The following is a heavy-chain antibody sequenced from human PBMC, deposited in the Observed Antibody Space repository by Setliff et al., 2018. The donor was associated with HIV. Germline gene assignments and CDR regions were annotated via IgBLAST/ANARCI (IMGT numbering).Heavy chain of an antibody. CDR1: DGSNSSYY. D-gene: IGHD5-12*01. Sequence: SETLSLTCTVSDGSNSSYYWSWIRQPAGKGLEWIGRFYTSGSTNYNPSLKSRVTMSVDTSKNQFSLKVRYVTAADTAIYYCAREIWGQVAHVPYGMDVWGQGTTVTVSS. CDR3: AREIWGQVAHVPYGMDV. V-gene: IGHV4-4*07. CDR2: FYTSGST. J-gene: IGHJ6*02.